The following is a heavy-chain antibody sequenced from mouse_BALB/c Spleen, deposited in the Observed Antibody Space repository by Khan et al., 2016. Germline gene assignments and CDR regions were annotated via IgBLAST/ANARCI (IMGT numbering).Heavy chain of an antibody. CDR1: GFTFSVYY. V-gene: IGHV5-4*02. Sequence: EVELVESGGGLVKPGGSLRLSCAASGFTFSVYYMYWVRQTPEKRLEWVATISDGGTYTYYPDSVKGRFTISRDNAKNILYLHMSSLKSEDTALYCCGRDRYGSHYYAMDYWGQGTSVTVSS. D-gene: IGHD2-1*01. CDR2: ISDGGTYT. J-gene: IGHJ4*01. CDR3: GRDRYGSHYYAMDY.